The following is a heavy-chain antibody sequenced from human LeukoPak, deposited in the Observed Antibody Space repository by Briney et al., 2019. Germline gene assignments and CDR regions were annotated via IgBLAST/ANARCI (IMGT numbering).Heavy chain of an antibody. Sequence: SETLSLTCTVSGGSISSGSYYWSWIRQPAGKGLEWIGRIYTSGSTNYNPSLKSRVTISVDTSKNQFSLKLRSVTAADTAVYYCARGAYPDYFDYWGQGTLVTVSS. J-gene: IGHJ4*02. CDR3: ARGAYPDYFDY. CDR2: IYTSGST. V-gene: IGHV4-61*02. CDR1: GGSISSGSYY.